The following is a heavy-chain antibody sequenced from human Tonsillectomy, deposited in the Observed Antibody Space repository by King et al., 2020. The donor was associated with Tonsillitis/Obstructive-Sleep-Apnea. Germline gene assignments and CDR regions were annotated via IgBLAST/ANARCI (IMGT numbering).Heavy chain of an antibody. Sequence: VQLQQWGAGLLKPSEPLSLTCAVYGGSFSGNYWSWIRQSPGKGLDWIGEINHGGSTNYDPFLKSRVTISVDTSKNQFSLILSSVTAADTAVYYCARGAGDYGDAFDIWGQGTVVSVSS. CDR1: GGSFSGNY. D-gene: IGHD4-17*01. CDR3: ARGAGDYGDAFDI. J-gene: IGHJ3*02. CDR2: INHGGST. V-gene: IGHV4-34*01.